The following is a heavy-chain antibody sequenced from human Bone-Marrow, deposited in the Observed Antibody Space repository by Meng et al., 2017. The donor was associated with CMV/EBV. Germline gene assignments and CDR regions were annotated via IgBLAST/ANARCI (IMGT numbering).Heavy chain of an antibody. V-gene: IGHV1-69*10. Sequence: SSKVFCKASRGTFTNYAFNWVRQAPGQGLEWVGGIIPLLNRANYAEKFQGRVTITADESTSTVYIEMSSLRLEDTAIYYCEWFSHYYGMDVWGQGTKVTVSS. CDR3: EWFSHYYGMDV. D-gene: IGHD3-22*01. J-gene: IGHJ6*02. CDR1: RGTFTNYA. CDR2: IIPLLNRA.